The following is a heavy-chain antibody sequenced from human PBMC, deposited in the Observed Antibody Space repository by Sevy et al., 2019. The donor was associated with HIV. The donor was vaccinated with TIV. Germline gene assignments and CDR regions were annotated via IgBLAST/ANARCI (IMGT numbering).Heavy chain of an antibody. Sequence: SETLSLTCTVSGGSISSGDYYWSWIRQPPGKGLEWIGYMYYSGSTYYNPSLKSRVTISVDTSKNQFSLKLSSVTAADTAVYYCARAGYYDSSGYYSTEAGLAFDIWGQGTMVTVSS. CDR3: ARAGYYDSSGYYSTEAGLAFDI. CDR1: GGSISSGDYY. V-gene: IGHV4-30-4*01. J-gene: IGHJ3*02. CDR2: MYYSGST. D-gene: IGHD3-22*01.